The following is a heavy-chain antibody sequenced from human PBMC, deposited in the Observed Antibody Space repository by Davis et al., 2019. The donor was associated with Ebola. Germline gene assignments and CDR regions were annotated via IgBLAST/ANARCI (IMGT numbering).Heavy chain of an antibody. D-gene: IGHD2-2*01. V-gene: IGHV1-46*01. CDR3: ARGVPIAHYFDY. Sequence: ASVKVSCKASGFIFTSYYIHWVRQAPGQGLEWMGIINPSGGSTSYAQNLQGRVTMTRDTSTSTVYMDLSSLRSEDTAVYYCARGVPIAHYFDYWGQGTLVTASS. CDR2: INPSGGST. J-gene: IGHJ4*02. CDR1: GFIFTSYY.